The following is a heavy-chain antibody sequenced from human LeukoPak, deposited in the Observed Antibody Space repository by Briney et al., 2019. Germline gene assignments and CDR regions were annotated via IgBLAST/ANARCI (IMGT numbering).Heavy chain of an antibody. CDR3: ARNYYGSGSYSYFEY. CDR1: GGSFSGYY. Sequence: SETLSLTCAVYGGSFSGYYWSWIRQPPGKGLEWIGEINHSGSTNYNPSLKSRVTISVDTSKNQFSLELSSVTAADTAVYYCARNYYGSGSYSYFEYWGQGTLVTVSS. J-gene: IGHJ4*02. CDR2: INHSGST. D-gene: IGHD3-10*01. V-gene: IGHV4-34*01.